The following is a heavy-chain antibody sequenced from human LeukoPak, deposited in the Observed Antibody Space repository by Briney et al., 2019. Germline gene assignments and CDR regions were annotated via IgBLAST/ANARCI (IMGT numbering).Heavy chain of an antibody. D-gene: IGHD2-2*01. CDR3: ATNPMTVYHLGDHLYFYMAV. J-gene: IGHJ6*03. CDR1: GVTFSSYA. Sequence: SVKVSCKASGVTFSSYAISWVRQAPGQGLEWIGGLRPVFGPINSAQKFQDRVTLTKDDSTTTAYMELRSLRSEDTAVYYCATNPMTVYHLGDHLYFYMAVWGKGTTVTVS. CDR2: LRPVFGPI. V-gene: IGHV1-69*05.